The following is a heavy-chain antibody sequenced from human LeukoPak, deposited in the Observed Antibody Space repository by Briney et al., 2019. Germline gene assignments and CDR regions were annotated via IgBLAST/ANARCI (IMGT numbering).Heavy chain of an antibody. J-gene: IGHJ4*02. CDR3: ASSSGWHGAFDY. D-gene: IGHD6-19*01. CDR1: GGSISSYY. CDR2: IYYSGST. Sequence: SETLSLTCTVSGGSISSYYWSWIRQPPGKGLEWIGYIYYSGSTNYNPSLKSRVTISVDTSKNQFSLKLSSVTAADTAVYYCASSSGWHGAFDYWGRGTLVTVSS. V-gene: IGHV4-59*01.